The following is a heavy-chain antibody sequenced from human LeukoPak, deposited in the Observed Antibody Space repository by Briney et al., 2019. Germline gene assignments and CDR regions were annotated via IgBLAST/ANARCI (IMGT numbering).Heavy chain of an antibody. CDR3: AEDLRVEMATIGSDFDY. Sequence: GGSLRLSCAASGFTFSSYGMHWVRQAPGKGLEWVAFIRYDGSNKYYADSVKGRFTISRDNSKNTLYLQMNSLRAEDTAVYYCAEDLRVEMATIGSDFDYWGQGTLVTVSS. V-gene: IGHV3-30*02. CDR1: GFTFSSYG. J-gene: IGHJ4*02. D-gene: IGHD5-24*01. CDR2: IRYDGSNK.